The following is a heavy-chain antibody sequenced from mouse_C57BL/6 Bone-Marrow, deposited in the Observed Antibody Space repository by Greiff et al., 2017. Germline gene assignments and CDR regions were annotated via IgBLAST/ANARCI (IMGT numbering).Heavy chain of an antibody. CDR2: IDPSDSYT. D-gene: IGHD1-2*01. CDR3: ARGGTLLRMDY. V-gene: IGHV1-59*01. CDR1: GYTFTSYW. Sequence: QVQLQQPGAELVRPGTSVKLSCKASGYTFTSYWMHWVKQRPGQGLEWIGVIDPSDSYTNYNQKFKGKATLTVDTSSSTAYMQLSSLTSEDSAVYYCARGGTLLRMDYWGRGTSVTVTA. J-gene: IGHJ4*01.